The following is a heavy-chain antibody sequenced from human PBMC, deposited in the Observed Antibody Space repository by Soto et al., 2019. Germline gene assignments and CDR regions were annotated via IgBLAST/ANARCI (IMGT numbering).Heavy chain of an antibody. D-gene: IGHD3-22*01. V-gene: IGHV4-39*01. Sequence: PSETLYLTGTVSGGSISSSSYYWGCMRQPLGKGLEWIGSLYYSGSTYYNPSLKSRVTLSVDPSKNQFSLKLSSVTDADTAVYYCASHRRSTYYSDSSRPDYWGQGTMVTVSS. CDR2: LYYSGST. CDR3: ASHRRSTYYSDSSRPDY. J-gene: IGHJ4*02. CDR1: GGSISSSSYY.